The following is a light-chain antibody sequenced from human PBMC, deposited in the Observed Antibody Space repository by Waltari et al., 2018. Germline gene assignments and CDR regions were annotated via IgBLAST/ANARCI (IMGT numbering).Light chain of an antibody. CDR2: KAS. Sequence: DIQMTQYPSTLSASVGDRVTITYRASQSISSWLAWYQQKPGKAPKLLIYKASSLESGVPSRFSGSGSGTEFTLTISSLQPDDFATYYCQQYNSYSTFGQGTKVEIK. J-gene: IGKJ1*01. V-gene: IGKV1-5*03. CDR3: QQYNSYST. CDR1: QSISSW.